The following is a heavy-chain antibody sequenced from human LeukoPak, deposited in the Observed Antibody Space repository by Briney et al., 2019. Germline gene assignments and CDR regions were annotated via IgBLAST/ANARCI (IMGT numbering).Heavy chain of an antibody. V-gene: IGHV3-23*01. D-gene: IGHD2-15*01. CDR2: ITASGGDT. CDR3: ARLKGQGLRHVPAT. CDR1: GFNFTMSA. Sequence: GGSLRLSCSGSGFNFTMSAMSWVRQAPGKGLAWVSGITASGGDTSYSDSARGRFTISRDNSKNIVYLEMNSLRAGDTAMYSCARLKGQGLRHVPATWGQGALVTVSS. J-gene: IGHJ5*02.